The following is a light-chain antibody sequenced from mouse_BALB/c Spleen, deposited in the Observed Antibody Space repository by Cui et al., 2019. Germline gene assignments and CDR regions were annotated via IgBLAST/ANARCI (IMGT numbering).Light chain of an antibody. J-gene: IGKJ1*01. CDR3: QQWSSYPRT. CDR1: SSVSY. Sequence: IVLTQSPATMSASPGEKVTMTCSASSSVSYMYWYQQKPGSSPRLLIYVTSNLASGVPVRFSGSGSGTSYSLTISRMEAEDAATYYCQQWSSYPRTFGGGTKLEIK. CDR2: VTS. V-gene: IGKV4-55*01.